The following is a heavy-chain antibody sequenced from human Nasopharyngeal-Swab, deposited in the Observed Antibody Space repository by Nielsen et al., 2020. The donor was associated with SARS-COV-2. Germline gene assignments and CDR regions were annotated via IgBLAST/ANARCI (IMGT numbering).Heavy chain of an antibody. Sequence: GESLKISCAASGFTFSSYSMNWVRQAPGKGLEWVSSISSSSSYIYYADSVKGRFTISRDNAKNSLYLQMNSLRAEDTAVYYCARGSSIQLWSPGWFDPWGQGTLVTVSS. CDR2: ISSSSSYI. CDR1: GFTFSSYS. J-gene: IGHJ5*02. D-gene: IGHD5-18*01. V-gene: IGHV3-21*01. CDR3: ARGSSIQLWSPGWFDP.